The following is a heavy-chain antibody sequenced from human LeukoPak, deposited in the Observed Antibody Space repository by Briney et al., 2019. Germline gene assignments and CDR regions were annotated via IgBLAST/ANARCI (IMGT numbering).Heavy chain of an antibody. V-gene: IGHV1-18*04. CDR3: ARDLLGYCSGGSCERYFDY. D-gene: IGHD2-15*01. CDR2: ISAYNGNT. CDR1: GYTFTSYG. J-gene: IGHJ4*02. Sequence: ASVKVSCEASGYTFTSYGISWVRQAPGQGLEWMGWISAYNGNTNYAQKLQGRVTMTTDTSTSTAYMELRGLRSDDTAVYYCARDLLGYCSGGSCERYFDYWGQGTLVTVSS.